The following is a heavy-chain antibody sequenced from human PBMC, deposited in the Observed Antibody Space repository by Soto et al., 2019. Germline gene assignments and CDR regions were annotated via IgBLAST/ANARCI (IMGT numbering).Heavy chain of an antibody. V-gene: IGHV1-18*01. CDR1: GSTFSNYG. CDR3: ARVVPGAEAWFGP. J-gene: IGHJ5*02. D-gene: IGHD2-2*01. Sequence: ASVKVSCKTSGSTFSNYGITWVRQAPGQSLEWLGWISLYSDGTNYAQKFQGRVSMTTDTSTTTAYMELRSLRSDDTAVYYCARVVPGAEAWFGPWGQGTLVTVSS. CDR2: ISLYSDGT.